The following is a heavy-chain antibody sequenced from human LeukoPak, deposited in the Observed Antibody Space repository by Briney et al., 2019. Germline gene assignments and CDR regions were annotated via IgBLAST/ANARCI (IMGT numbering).Heavy chain of an antibody. CDR1: GFSFSDYY. V-gene: IGHV3-11*01. CDR2: ISGSGSVI. Sequence: PGGSLRLSCVASGFSFSDYYMTWMRQTPGKGLEWISFISGSGSVILYADSVKGRFTISRDNAKNSLYLDMNSLRAEDTAVYYCAREVRYYYDSSGLYYFDYWGQGTLVTVSS. D-gene: IGHD3-22*01. J-gene: IGHJ4*02. CDR3: AREVRYYYDSSGLYYFDY.